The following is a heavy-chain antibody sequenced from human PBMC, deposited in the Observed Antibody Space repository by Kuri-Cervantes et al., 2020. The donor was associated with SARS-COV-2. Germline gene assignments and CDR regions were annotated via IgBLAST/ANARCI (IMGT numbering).Heavy chain of an antibody. Sequence: GESLKISCAASGFTFSSNAMSWVRQAPGKGLEWVSGLSGSGVSTYYAESVKGRFTISRDNSKNTLYLQMNSLRAGDTAVYYCAKDWDSRGYYLFDHWGQGTLVTVSS. CDR3: AKDWDSRGYYLFDH. CDR1: GFTFSSNA. V-gene: IGHV3-23*01. J-gene: IGHJ4*02. CDR2: LSGSGVST. D-gene: IGHD3-22*01.